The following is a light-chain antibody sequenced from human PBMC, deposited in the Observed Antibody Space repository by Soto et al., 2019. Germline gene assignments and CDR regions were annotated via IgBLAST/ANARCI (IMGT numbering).Light chain of an antibody. CDR1: SSDVGSYNL. Sequence: QSALTQPASVSGSPGQSITISCTGTSSDVGSYNLVSWYQQNPGKAPKLMIYEVSKRPSGVSNRFSGSKSGNTASLTISGLQAEDEADYYCCSYAGSFAVFGGGTQLTVL. V-gene: IGLV2-23*02. CDR2: EVS. CDR3: CSYAGSFAV. J-gene: IGLJ7*01.